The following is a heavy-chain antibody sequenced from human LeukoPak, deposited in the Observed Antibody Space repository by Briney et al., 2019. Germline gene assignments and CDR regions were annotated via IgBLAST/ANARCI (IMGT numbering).Heavy chain of an antibody. V-gene: IGHV3-48*04. Sequence: GGSLRLSCAASGFTFSSYAMHWVRQAPGKGLEWVSYISSSSSIIYYADSVKGRFTISRDNAKNSLYLQMNSLRAEDTAVYYCARGVSYFDYWGQGTLVTVSS. CDR3: ARGVSYFDY. J-gene: IGHJ4*02. D-gene: IGHD2/OR15-2a*01. CDR2: ISSSSSII. CDR1: GFTFSSYA.